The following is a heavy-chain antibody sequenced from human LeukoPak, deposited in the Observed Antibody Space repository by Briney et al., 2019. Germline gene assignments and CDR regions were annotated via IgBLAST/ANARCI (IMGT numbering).Heavy chain of an antibody. CDR1: GYSISSGYY. CDR2: IYHSGST. Sequence: PSEALSLXCAVSGYSISSGYYWGWIRQPPGKGLEWIGSIYHSGSTYYNPSLKSRVTVSLDTSKNQFSLRLTSVTAADSAVYYCATYVEAPMVNAFDIWGQGTVVTVSS. J-gene: IGHJ3*02. D-gene: IGHD5-18*01. V-gene: IGHV4-38-2*01. CDR3: ATYVEAPMVNAFDI.